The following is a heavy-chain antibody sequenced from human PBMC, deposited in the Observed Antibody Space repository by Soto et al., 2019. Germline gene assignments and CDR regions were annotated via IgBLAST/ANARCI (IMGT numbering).Heavy chain of an antibody. Sequence: SETLSLTCAVYGGSFSGYYWSWIRQPPGKGLEWIGEINHSGSTNYNPSLKSRVTISVDTSKNQFSLKLSSVTAADTAVYYCASASPYYYGRTGFDYWGQGTLVTVSS. V-gene: IGHV4-34*01. J-gene: IGHJ4*02. CDR1: GGSFSGYY. CDR2: INHSGST. D-gene: IGHD3-10*01. CDR3: ASASPYYYGRTGFDY.